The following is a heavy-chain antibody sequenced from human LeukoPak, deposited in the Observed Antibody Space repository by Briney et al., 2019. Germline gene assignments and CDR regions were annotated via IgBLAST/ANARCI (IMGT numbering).Heavy chain of an antibody. J-gene: IGHJ4*02. V-gene: IGHV4-59*01. CDR3: ARDINSGVFDY. Sequence: KSSETLSLTCTVSGGSISSYYWSWIRQPPGKGLEWIGYIYYSGSTNYNPSLKSRVTISVDTSKNQFSLKLSSVTAADTAVYYCARDINSGVFDYWGQGTLVTVSS. D-gene: IGHD1-26*01. CDR2: IYYSGST. CDR1: GGSISSYY.